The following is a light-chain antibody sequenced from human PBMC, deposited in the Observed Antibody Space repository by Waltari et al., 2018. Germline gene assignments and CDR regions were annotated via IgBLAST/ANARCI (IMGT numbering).Light chain of an antibody. J-gene: IGKJ1*01. Sequence: IVMTQSPDSLTVSLGERATINCKSSESVLYNSNNKNYLAWYQQKPGQPPKLLIYWASTRESRVPDRFSGSGSGTDFTLTISSLQAEDVAVYYCQQYYSTPQTFGQGTKVEIK. CDR2: WAS. V-gene: IGKV4-1*01. CDR1: ESVLYNSNNKNY. CDR3: QQYYSTPQT.